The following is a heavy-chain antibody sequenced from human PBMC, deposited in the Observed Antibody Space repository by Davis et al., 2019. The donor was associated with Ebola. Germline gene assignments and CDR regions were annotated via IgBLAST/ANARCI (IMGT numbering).Heavy chain of an antibody. CDR1: GFTFSSYG. CDR2: ISYDGSNK. V-gene: IGHV3-30*03. Sequence: GESLKISCAASGFTFSSYGMHWVRQAPGKGLEWVAVISYDGSNKYYADSVKGRFTISRDNSKNTLYLQMNSLRAEDTAVYYCARGDKYYYYYYGMDVWGQGTTVTVSS. CDR3: ARGDKYYYYYYGMDV. J-gene: IGHJ6*02.